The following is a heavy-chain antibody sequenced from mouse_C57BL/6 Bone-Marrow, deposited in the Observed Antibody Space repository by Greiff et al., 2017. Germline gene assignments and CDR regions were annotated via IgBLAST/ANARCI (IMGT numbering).Heavy chain of an antibody. V-gene: IGHV1-69*01. Sequence: QVQLQQPGAELVMPGASVKLSCKASGYTFTSYWMHWVKQRPGQGLEWIGEIDPSVSYTNYNQKFKGNSTLTVDKSSSTAYMQLSSLTSEDPAVYYCARYEDYDGAWFAYWGQGTLVTVSA. CDR3: ARYEDYDGAWFAY. CDR1: GYTFTSYW. CDR2: IDPSVSYT. J-gene: IGHJ3*01. D-gene: IGHD2-4*01.